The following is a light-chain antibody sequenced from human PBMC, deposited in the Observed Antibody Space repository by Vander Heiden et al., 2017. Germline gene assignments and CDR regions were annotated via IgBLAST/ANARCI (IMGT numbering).Light chain of an antibody. CDR2: GAS. V-gene: IGKV3-15*01. J-gene: IGKJ2*01. CDR1: QSVSSN. Sequence: EIVMTQSPATLSVSPGERATLSCRASQSVSSNLAWYQQKPGQAPRLLIYGASPRATGIPARFSGSGSGTEFTLTISSLQSEDFAVYYCQQYNNWAPGYTFGQGTKLEIK. CDR3: QQYNNWAPGYT.